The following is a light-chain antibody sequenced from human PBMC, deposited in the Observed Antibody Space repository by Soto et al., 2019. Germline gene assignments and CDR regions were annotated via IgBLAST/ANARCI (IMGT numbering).Light chain of an antibody. CDR1: QSVSTNY. CDR3: QQYGDSPRS. CDR2: DAS. J-gene: IGKJ1*01. V-gene: IGKV3D-20*01. Sequence: EVVMMQSPATLSVSPGEGATLYCGAGQSVSTNYVAWYQQKPGLAPRLLIYDASRRATGISDRFSVSGSGTDFTLTISRLEPGDFAVYYCQQYGDSPRSFGQGTKV.